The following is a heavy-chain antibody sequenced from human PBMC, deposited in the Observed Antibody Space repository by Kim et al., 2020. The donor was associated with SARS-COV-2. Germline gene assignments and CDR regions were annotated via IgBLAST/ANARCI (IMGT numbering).Heavy chain of an antibody. CDR3: ASNSGSYYGLFDY. CDR2: IWYDGSNK. D-gene: IGHD1-26*01. V-gene: IGHV3-33*01. Sequence: GGSLRLSCAASGFTFSSYGMHWVRQAPGMGLEWVAVIWYDGSNKYYADSVKGRFTISRDNSKNTLYLQMNSLRAEDTAVYYCASNSGSYYGLFDYWGQGTLVTVSS. CDR1: GFTFSSYG. J-gene: IGHJ4*02.